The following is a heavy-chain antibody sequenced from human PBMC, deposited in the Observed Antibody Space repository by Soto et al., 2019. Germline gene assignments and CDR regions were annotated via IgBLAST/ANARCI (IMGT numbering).Heavy chain of an antibody. J-gene: IGHJ4*02. CDR3: ARGSGSLYYFHY. CDR2: IYSGGTT. D-gene: IGHD1-26*01. V-gene: IGHV3-53*01. Sequence: EMPLVESGGGLMQPGGSLRLSCAASGFNVSTNYMTWVRQAPGKGLEWVSVIYSGGTTYYADSVKGRFIISRDNFKNTLYLQMNNLRAEDTALYYCARGSGSLYYFHYWGQGTLVTVSS. CDR1: GFNVSTNY.